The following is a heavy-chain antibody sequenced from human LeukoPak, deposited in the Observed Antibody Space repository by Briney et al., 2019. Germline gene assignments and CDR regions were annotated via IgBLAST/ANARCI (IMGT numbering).Heavy chain of an antibody. CDR2: IYYSGST. J-gene: IGHJ1*01. D-gene: IGHD3-22*01. CDR3: ARGRGYYYDTPFAR. Sequence: SETLSLTCTVSGGSISSDYWSWIRQPPGKGLEWIGYIYYSGSTNYNPSLKSRVTISVDTSKNQFSLKLSSVTAADTAVYYCARGRGYYYDTPFARWGQATLATVSS. V-gene: IGHV4-59*01. CDR1: GGSISSDY.